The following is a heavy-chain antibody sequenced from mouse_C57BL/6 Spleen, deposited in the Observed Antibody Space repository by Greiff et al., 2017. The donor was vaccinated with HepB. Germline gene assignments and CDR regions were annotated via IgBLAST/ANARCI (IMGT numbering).Heavy chain of an antibody. CDR2: IYPGNSDT. V-gene: IGHV1-5*01. CDR1: GYTFTSYW. D-gene: IGHD1-1*01. Sequence: VQLKQSGTVLARPGASVKMSCKTSGYTFTSYWMHWVKQRPGQGLEWIGAIYPGNSDTSYNQKFKGKAKLTAVTSASTAYMELSSLTNEDSAVYYCTRLTTVVADWYFDVWGTGTTVTVSS. J-gene: IGHJ1*03. CDR3: TRLTTVVADWYFDV.